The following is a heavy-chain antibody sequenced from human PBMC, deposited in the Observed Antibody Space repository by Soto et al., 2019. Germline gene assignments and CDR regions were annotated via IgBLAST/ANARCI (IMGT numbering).Heavy chain of an antibody. CDR2: ISSGSDYI. CDR1: GFIFSTYS. J-gene: IGHJ4*02. V-gene: IGHV3-21*02. CDR3: GRGSRDYGGGGVIDC. D-gene: IGHD4-17*01. Sequence: EVQLVESGGGLVKPGGSLRLSCAASGFIFSTYSINWVRQAPGKGLEWVSTISSGSDYIYYADSVKGRFTITRDNSKNSPFRRMNSLRAEEAAQYYCGRGSRDYGGGGVIDCGGQRTLVTVSS.